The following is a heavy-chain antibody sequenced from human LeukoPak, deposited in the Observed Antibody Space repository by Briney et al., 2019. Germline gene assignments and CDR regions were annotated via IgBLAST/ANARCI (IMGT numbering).Heavy chain of an antibody. D-gene: IGHD2-2*01. Sequence: GGSLRLSCAASGFTFNTYAMSWVRQAPGKGLEWVSAISGRDAGTYYTNSVKGRFTISRDNSKNTPYLQMSSLRADDTAVYYCATTVAWIPAAPPQYYFDNWGQGTLVTVSS. CDR1: GFTFNTYA. CDR2: ISGRDAGT. V-gene: IGHV3-23*01. J-gene: IGHJ4*02. CDR3: ATTVAWIPAAPPQYYFDN.